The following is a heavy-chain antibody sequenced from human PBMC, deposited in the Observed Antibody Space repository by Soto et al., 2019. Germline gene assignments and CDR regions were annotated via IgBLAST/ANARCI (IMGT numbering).Heavy chain of an antibody. Sequence: PGGSLRLSCTASGFTFSNYWLSWVRQAPGKGLEWVANIKQDGSEKYYVDSVKGRFTISRDNAKDSLYLQMNSLRAEDTAVYYCASWDVYNKYFFGWGQGTLVTVSS. CDR3: ASWDVYNKYFFG. V-gene: IGHV3-7*01. J-gene: IGHJ4*02. CDR1: GFTFSNYW. D-gene: IGHD4-4*01. CDR2: IKQDGSEK.